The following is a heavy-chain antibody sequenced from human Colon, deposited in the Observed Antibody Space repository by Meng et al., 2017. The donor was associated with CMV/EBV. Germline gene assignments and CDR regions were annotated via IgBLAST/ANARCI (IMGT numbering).Heavy chain of an antibody. CDR2: ISIRDSTI. Sequence: GESLKISCAASGFTFSDYYMTWVRQAPGKGLEWLSYISIRDSTIYYADSVRGRFTISRDNANNSLYLQMNSLRAEDTAVYYCARDSKSGSYYPYFDCWGQGALVTVSS. J-gene: IGHJ4*02. CDR3: ARDSKSGSYYPYFDC. V-gene: IGHV3-11*01. D-gene: IGHD1-26*01. CDR1: GFTFSDYY.